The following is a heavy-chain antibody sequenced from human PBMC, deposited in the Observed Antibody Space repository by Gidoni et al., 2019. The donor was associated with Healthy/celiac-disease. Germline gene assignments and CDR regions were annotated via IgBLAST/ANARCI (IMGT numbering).Heavy chain of an antibody. Sequence: QVQLVQSGAEVKKPGASVKVSCKASGYTFTSYGISWVRQAPGQGLEWMGWISAYNCNTNYAQKLQGRVTMTTDTSTSTAYMELRSLRSDDTAVYYCARYGCSSTSCYPDHYYYYYMDVWGKGTTVTVSS. J-gene: IGHJ6*03. CDR3: ARYGCSSTSCYPDHYYYYYMDV. V-gene: IGHV1-18*01. CDR2: ISAYNCNT. D-gene: IGHD2-2*01. CDR1: GYTFTSYG.